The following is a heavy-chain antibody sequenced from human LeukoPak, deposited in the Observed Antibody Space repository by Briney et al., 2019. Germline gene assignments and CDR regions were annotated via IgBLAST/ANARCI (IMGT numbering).Heavy chain of an antibody. CDR2: TRNEANIYTT. J-gene: IGHJ3*02. D-gene: IGHD1-26*01. CDR1: GFIFGDHY. CDR3: ASPVGATTVRAFDI. V-gene: IGHV3-72*01. Sequence: GGSLRLSCAASGFIFGDHYMDWVRQAPGKGLEWVGRTRNEANIYTTKYAASVKGRFTISRDDSKNSLYLQMNSLKTEDTAVYYCASPVGATTVRAFDIWGQGTMVTVSP.